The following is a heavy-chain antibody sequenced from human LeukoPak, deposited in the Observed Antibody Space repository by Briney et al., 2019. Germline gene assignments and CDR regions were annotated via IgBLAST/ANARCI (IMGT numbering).Heavy chain of an antibody. Sequence: GASVKVSCKASGYTFTGYYIHWVRQAPGQGLEWMGWINPDRGGTIYVQKFQGRVTMTRDSPISTVYMELSRLSSDDTAVYYCARGPNWGLDYWGQGTLVTVSS. CDR1: GYTFTGYY. D-gene: IGHD7-27*01. CDR3: ARGPNWGLDY. V-gene: IGHV1-2*02. J-gene: IGHJ4*02. CDR2: INPDRGGT.